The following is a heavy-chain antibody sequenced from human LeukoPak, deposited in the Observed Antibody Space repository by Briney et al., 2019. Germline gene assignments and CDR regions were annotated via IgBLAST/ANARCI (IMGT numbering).Heavy chain of an antibody. D-gene: IGHD7-27*01. V-gene: IGHV3-30-3*01. CDR3: VRGPSTGAFDI. J-gene: IGHJ3*02. CDR2: ISNDGSNE. Sequence: GGSLRLSCAASGFTFIEYAIHWLRQAPGKGLEWVTFISNDGSNEYYADSVKGRFTISRDNSKNTVSLQMTSLRAEDTAVYYCVRGPSTGAFDIWGQGTMVTVSS. CDR1: GFTFIEYA.